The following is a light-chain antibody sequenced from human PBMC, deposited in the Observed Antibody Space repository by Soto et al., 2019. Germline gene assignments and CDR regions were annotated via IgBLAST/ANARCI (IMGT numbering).Light chain of an antibody. CDR2: GGF. V-gene: IGKV3-20*01. CDR3: QQYVTSPWT. Sequence: EIVLTQSPGTLSLSPGERVTLSCRASQSVSDTFIAWYQQKPGQAPRLLIYGGFYRATGIPDRFSGSGSGTDFTLTITRLEPEDLAMYHCQQYVTSPWTFGQGTRLDIK. CDR1: QSVSDTF. J-gene: IGKJ1*01.